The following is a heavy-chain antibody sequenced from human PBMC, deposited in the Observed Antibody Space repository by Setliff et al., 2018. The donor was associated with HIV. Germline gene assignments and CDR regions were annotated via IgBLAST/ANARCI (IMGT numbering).Heavy chain of an antibody. CDR3: ARTAYYRDSSGYYSVAFDM. D-gene: IGHD3-22*01. CDR2: INSDGTST. Sequence: GGSLRLSCAASGFTFSPYCMHWVRQAPGKGLVWVSRINSDGTSTTYADSVKGRFTISREDARNSGYLQMNSLRDDDTAVYFCARTAYYRDSSGYYSVAFDMWGPGTMVTVSS. CDR1: GFTFSPYC. J-gene: IGHJ3*02. V-gene: IGHV3-74*03.